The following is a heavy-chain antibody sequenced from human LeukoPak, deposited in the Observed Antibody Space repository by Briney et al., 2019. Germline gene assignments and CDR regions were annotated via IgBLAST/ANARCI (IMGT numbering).Heavy chain of an antibody. CDR3: ARGGRRTPYYFDY. CDR1: GGSFSGYS. J-gene: IGHJ4*02. Sequence: SETLSLTCAVCGGSFSGYSWSWSRQPPGKGLEWIGEINHSGSTNYNPSLKSRVTISVDTSKNQFSLKLSSVTAADTAVYYCARGGRRTPYYFDYWGQGTLVTVSS. V-gene: IGHV4-34*01. D-gene: IGHD1-14*01. CDR2: INHSGST.